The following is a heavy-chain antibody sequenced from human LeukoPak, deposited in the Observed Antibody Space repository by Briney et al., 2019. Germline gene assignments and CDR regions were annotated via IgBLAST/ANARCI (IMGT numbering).Heavy chain of an antibody. CDR3: ARGNSRWSTPTSSYYYRMDV. CDR1: GGTLNNYG. CDR2: IIPIIGAA. Sequence: ASVKVPCKASGGTLNNYGISWVRQAPGQGLEWMGGIIPIIGAANYAQKFQGRVTISADESTSTAYMELNSLRSEDTAVYYCARGNSRWSTPTSSYYYRMDVWGQGTTVTVSS. J-gene: IGHJ6*02. D-gene: IGHD4-23*01. V-gene: IGHV1-69*01.